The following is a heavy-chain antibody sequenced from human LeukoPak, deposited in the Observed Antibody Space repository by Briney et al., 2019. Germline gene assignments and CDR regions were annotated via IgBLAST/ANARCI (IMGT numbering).Heavy chain of an antibody. V-gene: IGHV4-30-4*08. CDR3: ARSCGDYYFDY. J-gene: IGHJ4*02. D-gene: IGHD4-17*01. CDR2: IYYSGST. Sequence: TSQTLSLTCTVSGDSISSVDYYWSWIRQPPGKGLEWIGYIYYSGSTYYNPSLKSRVTISVGTSKNQFSLKLSSVTAADTAVYYCARSCGDYYFDYWGQGTLVTVSS. CDR1: GDSISSVDYY.